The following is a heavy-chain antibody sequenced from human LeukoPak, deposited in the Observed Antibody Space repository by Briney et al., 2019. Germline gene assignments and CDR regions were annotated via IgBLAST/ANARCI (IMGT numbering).Heavy chain of an antibody. CDR3: ARGMSTGEY. CDR1: GFPFSSYW. D-gene: IGHD3-16*01. CDR2: INQDGSEK. Sequence: GGSLRLSCAASGFPFSSYWMSWVREPPGKGLGWVANINQDGSEKYYVDSVKGRFTISRDNAKNSLYLQMNSLRAEDTAVYYCARGMSTGEYWGQGTLVTVSS. V-gene: IGHV3-7*04. J-gene: IGHJ4*02.